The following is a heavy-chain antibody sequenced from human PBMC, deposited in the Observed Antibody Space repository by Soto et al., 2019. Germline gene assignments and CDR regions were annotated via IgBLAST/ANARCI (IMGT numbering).Heavy chain of an antibody. CDR1: GFTVSSNY. V-gene: IGHV3-53*01. CDR2: IYSGGST. Sequence: SLRLSCAASGFTVSSNYMSWVRQAPGKGLEWVSVIYSGGSTYYADSVKGRFTISRDNSKNTLYLQMNSLRAEDTAVYYCARVPPYYYDSSGPDYGMDVWGQGTTVTVSS. D-gene: IGHD3-22*01. J-gene: IGHJ6*02. CDR3: ARVPPYYYDSSGPDYGMDV.